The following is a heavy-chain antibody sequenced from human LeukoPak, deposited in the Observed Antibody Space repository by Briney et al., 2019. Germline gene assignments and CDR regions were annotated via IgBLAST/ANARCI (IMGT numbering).Heavy chain of an antibody. CDR3: ASLGATDAFDI. V-gene: IGHV4-59*08. CDR1: GGSISSYY. J-gene: IGHJ3*02. Sequence: SETLSLTCTVSGGSISSYYWSWIRQPPGKGLEWIGYIYYSGSTNYNPSLKSRVTISVDTSKNQFSLKLSSVTAADTAVYYCASLGATDAFDIWGQGTMVTVSS. CDR2: IYYSGST. D-gene: IGHD1-26*01.